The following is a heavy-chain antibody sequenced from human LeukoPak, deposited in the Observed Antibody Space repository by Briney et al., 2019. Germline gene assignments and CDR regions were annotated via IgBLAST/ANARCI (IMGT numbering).Heavy chain of an antibody. CDR2: IIPIFGTA. CDR1: GYTFTSYD. D-gene: IGHD3-3*01. Sequence: GASVKVSCKASGYTFTSYDINWVRQAPGQGLEWMGGIIPIFGTANYAQKFQGRVTITTDESTSTAYMELSSLRSEDTAVYYCARGWNLEWLEGFDYWGQGTLVTVSS. CDR3: ARGWNLEWLEGFDY. J-gene: IGHJ4*02. V-gene: IGHV1-69*05.